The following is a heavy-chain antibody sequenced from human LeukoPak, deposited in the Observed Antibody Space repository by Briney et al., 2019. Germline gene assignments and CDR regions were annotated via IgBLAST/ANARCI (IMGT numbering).Heavy chain of an antibody. V-gene: IGHV3-11*01. CDR2: ISTSGSTI. CDR1: GFTFSDYY. D-gene: IGHD3-10*01. CDR3: ARGITMVRGVNWADY. Sequence: GGSVRLSCAASGFTFSDYYMSWIRQAPGKGLEWVSYISTSGSTIYYADSVKGRFTISRDNAKNSLYLQMNSLRAEDTAVYFCARGITMVRGVNWADYWGQGTLVTVSS. J-gene: IGHJ4*02.